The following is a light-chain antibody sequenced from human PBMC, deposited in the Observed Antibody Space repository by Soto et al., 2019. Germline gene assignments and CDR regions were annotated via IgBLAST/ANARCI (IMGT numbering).Light chain of an antibody. CDR2: GAS. V-gene: IGKV3-20*01. CDR1: QSVSNNQ. CDR3: QQYSSSPIP. Sequence: EIVLTQSPGTLSLSPGESASLSCRASQSVSNNQLAWYQQKPGQAPRLLIYGASSRATVTPSRFSGSGSGTDFTLTISRLEPEDLAVYYCQQYSSSPIPVGQGTRLEIK. J-gene: IGKJ5*01.